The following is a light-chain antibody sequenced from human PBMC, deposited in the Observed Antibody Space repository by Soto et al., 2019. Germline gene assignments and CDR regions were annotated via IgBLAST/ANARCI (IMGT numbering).Light chain of an antibody. Sequence: EIQMTQSPSSLSAYVGDRVTITCRASPGINTYLNWYQHKPGKAPELLIYAASNLQTGAPSRFSGSGSGTEFTLTIRSLQPEDIATYYCQQTYSTPLTFGGGTKVEIK. J-gene: IGKJ4*01. CDR1: PGINTY. V-gene: IGKV1-39*01. CDR2: AAS. CDR3: QQTYSTPLT.